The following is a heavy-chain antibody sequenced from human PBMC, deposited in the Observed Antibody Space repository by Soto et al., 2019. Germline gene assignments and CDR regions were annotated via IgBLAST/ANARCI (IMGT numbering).Heavy chain of an antibody. CDR3: AREGDKYYFDY. CDR2: IWYDGSNK. Sequence: QVQLVESGGGVVQPGRSLRLSCAASGFTFSSYGMHWVRQAPGKGLEWVAAIWYDGSNKYYADSVKGRFTISRDNSKNTRYLQVNSLRAEDTAVYYCAREGDKYYFDYWGQGTLVTVSS. D-gene: IGHD3-16*01. V-gene: IGHV3-33*01. J-gene: IGHJ4*02. CDR1: GFTFSSYG.